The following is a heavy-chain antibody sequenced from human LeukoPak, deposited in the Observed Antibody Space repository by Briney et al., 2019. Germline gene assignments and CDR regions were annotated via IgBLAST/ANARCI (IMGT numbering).Heavy chain of an antibody. CDR2: VSYSGST. D-gene: IGHD2-21*01. CDR1: GGSISSSSYY. CDR3: ARRRGGEDYFDS. Sequence: SETLSLTCTVSGGSISSSSYYWDWIRQPPGKGLEWIGSVSYSGSTYYNPSLKSRVSISVDTSKNQFSLNLSSVTAADTAVYSCARRRGGEDYFDSWGQGTLVTASS. V-gene: IGHV4-39*01. J-gene: IGHJ4*02.